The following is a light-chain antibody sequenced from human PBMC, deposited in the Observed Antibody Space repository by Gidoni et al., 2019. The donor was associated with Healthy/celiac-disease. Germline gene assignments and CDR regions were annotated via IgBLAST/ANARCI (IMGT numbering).Light chain of an antibody. Sequence: IVMTQSPATLSVSPGERATLSCRASQSVSSYLAWYQQKPGQAPRLLIYGASTRATGIPARFSGSGSGTEFTLTISSLQSEDFAVYYCQQYNNWLWTFGQGTKVEIK. CDR3: QQYNNWLWT. V-gene: IGKV3-15*01. CDR1: QSVSSY. J-gene: IGKJ1*01. CDR2: GAS.